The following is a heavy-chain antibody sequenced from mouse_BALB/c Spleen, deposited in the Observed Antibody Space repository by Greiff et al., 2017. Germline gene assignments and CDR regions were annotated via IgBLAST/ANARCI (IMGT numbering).Heavy chain of an antibody. V-gene: IGHV2-9*02. CDR3: ARDYYRYDGLYAMDY. CDR2: IWAGGST. J-gene: IGHJ4*01. Sequence: QVQLKQSGPGLVAPSQSLSITCTVSGFSLTSYGVHWVRQPPGKGLEWLGVIWAGGSTNYNSALMSRLSISKDNSKSQVFLKMNSLQTDDTAMYYCARDYYRYDGLYAMDYWGQGTSVTVSS. D-gene: IGHD2-14*01. CDR1: GFSLTSYG.